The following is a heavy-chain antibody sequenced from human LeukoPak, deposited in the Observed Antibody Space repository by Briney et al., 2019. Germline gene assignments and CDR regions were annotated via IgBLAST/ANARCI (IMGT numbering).Heavy chain of an antibody. CDR2: ISYDGSNK. J-gene: IGHJ4*02. V-gene: IGHV3-30*18. CDR3: AKESPREYYYDSSGTFDY. CDR1: GFTFSSYG. D-gene: IGHD3-22*01. Sequence: GRSLRLSCAASGFTFSSYGMHWVRQAPGKGVEGVAVISYDGSNKYYADSVKGGFTISRDNSKHTLYLQMNSLRAEDTAVYYCAKESPREYYYDSSGTFDYRGQGPLGTVS.